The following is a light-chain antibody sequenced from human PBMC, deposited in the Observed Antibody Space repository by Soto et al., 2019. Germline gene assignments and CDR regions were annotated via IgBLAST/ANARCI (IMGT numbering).Light chain of an antibody. CDR3: SSFTTSSTYV. V-gene: IGLV2-18*02. CDR2: DVS. Sequence: QSVLTQPPSVSGSPGQSVAISCSGTSSEVGSYNRVSWYQQPPGTAPKLMIYDVSNRPSGVPDRFSGSKSGNTASLTISGLQFEDEADYYCSSFTTSSTYVFGTGTKVTVL. CDR1: SSEVGSYNR. J-gene: IGLJ1*01.